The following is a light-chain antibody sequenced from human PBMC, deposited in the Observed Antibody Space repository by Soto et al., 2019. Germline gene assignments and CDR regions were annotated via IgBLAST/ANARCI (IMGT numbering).Light chain of an antibody. Sequence: QSVLTQPPSVSGAPGQRVTISCTGSSSNIGAGYDVHWYQQFPGTSPKLLIYDNNHRPSGVPDRFSGSKSATSASLAITGLQAEDEANYYCQSYDSSLSGVVFGGGTKLTVL. CDR3: QSYDSSLSGVV. J-gene: IGLJ2*01. V-gene: IGLV1-40*01. CDR1: SSNIGAGYD. CDR2: DNN.